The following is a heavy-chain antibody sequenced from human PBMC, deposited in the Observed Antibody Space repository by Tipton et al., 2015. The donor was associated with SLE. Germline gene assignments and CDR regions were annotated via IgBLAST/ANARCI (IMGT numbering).Heavy chain of an antibody. CDR1: GGSISGYY. V-gene: IGHV4-34*01. CDR3: ARRALTWAYYYYMDV. D-gene: IGHD1-14*01. J-gene: IGHJ6*03. CDR2: INHSGST. Sequence: TLSLTCTVSGGSISGYYWSWIRQPPGKGLEWIGEINHSGSTNYNPSLKSRVTISVDTSKNQFSLKLSSVTAADTAVYYCARRALTWAYYYYMDVWGKGTTVTVSS.